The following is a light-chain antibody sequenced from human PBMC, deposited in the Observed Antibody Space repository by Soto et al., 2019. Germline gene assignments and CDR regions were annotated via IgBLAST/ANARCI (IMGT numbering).Light chain of an antibody. CDR2: GAS. Sequence: EIVLTQSPGTLSLSPGQRATLSCRASQSVSSGNLAWYQQKPGQAPRLLIYGASSRATGIPDRFSGSGSGTDFTLTISRLEPEDFVVYHCQQYGSSPSTFGQGTKVEIK. J-gene: IGKJ1*01. CDR1: QSVSSGN. CDR3: QQYGSSPST. V-gene: IGKV3-20*01.